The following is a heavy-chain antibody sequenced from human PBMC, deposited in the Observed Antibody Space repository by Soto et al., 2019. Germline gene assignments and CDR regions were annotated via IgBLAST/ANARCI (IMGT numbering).Heavy chain of an antibody. CDR3: ARIYYDSVFDY. D-gene: IGHD3-22*01. Sequence: SETLSLTCTVSGGSISSSSYYWGWIRQPPGKGLEWIGSIYFSGSTYYNPSLKSRVTISVDTSKNQFSLKLSSVTAADTAVYYCARIYYDSVFDYWGQGTLVTVSS. J-gene: IGHJ4*02. CDR2: IYFSGST. V-gene: IGHV4-39*01. CDR1: GGSISSSSYY.